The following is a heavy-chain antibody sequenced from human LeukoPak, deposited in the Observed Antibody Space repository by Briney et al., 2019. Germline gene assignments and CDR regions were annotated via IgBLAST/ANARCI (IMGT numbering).Heavy chain of an antibody. D-gene: IGHD4/OR15-4a*01. CDR2: IYYSGST. V-gene: IGHV4-59*08. CDR1: GGSISNYY. J-gene: IGHJ4*02. Sequence: SETLSLTCTVSGGSISNYYWSWIRQPPGKALEWIGYIYYSGSTDYNPSLKSRVTISVDMSKNQFSLKLTSATAADTAVYYCARGSAYYYYWGQGTLVTVSS. CDR3: ARGSAYYYY.